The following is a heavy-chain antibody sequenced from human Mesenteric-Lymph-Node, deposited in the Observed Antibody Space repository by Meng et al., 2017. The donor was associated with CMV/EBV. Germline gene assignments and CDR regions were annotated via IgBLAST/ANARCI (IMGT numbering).Heavy chain of an antibody. J-gene: IGHJ4*02. V-gene: IGHV4-39*01. Sequence: SLPCTVSAASISSSSYYWGWIRQPPGKGLEWIGSIYYSGSTYYNPSLKSRVTISVDTSKNQFSLKLSSVTAADTAVYYCATRMATMDYWGQGTLVTVSS. CDR3: ATRMATMDY. CDR1: AASISSSSYY. CDR2: IYYSGST. D-gene: IGHD5-24*01.